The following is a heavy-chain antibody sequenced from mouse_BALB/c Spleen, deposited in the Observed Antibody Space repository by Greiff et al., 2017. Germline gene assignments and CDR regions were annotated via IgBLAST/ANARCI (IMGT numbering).Heavy chain of an antibody. J-gene: IGHJ2*01. CDR1: GYTFTSYY. V-gene: IGHV1S56*01. Sequence: QVQLQQSGPELVKPGASVRISCKASGYTFTSYYIHWVKQRPGQGLEWIGWIYPGNVNTKYNEKFKGKATLTADKSSSTAYMQLSSLTSEDSAVYFCARWGYGNYFDYWGQGTTLTVSS. D-gene: IGHD2-10*02. CDR3: ARWGYGNYFDY. CDR2: IYPGNVNT.